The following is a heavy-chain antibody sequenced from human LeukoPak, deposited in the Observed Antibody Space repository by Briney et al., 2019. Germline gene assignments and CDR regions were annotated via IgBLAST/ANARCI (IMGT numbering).Heavy chain of an antibody. V-gene: IGHV3-64*01. CDR3: ARVEHYDILTGYYSH. CDR1: GFTFSSYA. Sequence: PGRSLRLPCAASGFTFSSYAMHWVRQAPGKGLEYVSAISSNGGSTYYANSVKGRFTISRDNSKNTLYLQMGSLRAEDMAVYYCARVEHYDILTGYYSHWGQGTLVTVSS. J-gene: IGHJ4*02. D-gene: IGHD3-9*01. CDR2: ISSNGGST.